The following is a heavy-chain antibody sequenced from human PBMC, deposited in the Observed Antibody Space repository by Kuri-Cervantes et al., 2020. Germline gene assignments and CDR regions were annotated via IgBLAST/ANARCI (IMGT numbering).Heavy chain of an antibody. CDR2: IYYSGST. D-gene: IGHD3-16*02. V-gene: IGHV4-59*01. CDR3: ARGVYDYVWGSYRRFDY. J-gene: IGHJ4*02. CDR1: GGSISSYY. Sequence: GSLRLSCTVSGGSISSYYWSWIRQPPGKGLEWIGYIYYSGSTNYNPSLKSRVTISVDTSKNQFSLKLSSVTAADTAVYYCARGVYDYVWGSYRRFDYWGQGTLVTVSS.